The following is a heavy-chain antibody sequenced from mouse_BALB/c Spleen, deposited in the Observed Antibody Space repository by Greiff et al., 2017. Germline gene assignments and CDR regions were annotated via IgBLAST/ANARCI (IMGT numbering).Heavy chain of an antibody. CDR1: GYTFTSYY. CDR2: IYPGNVNT. CDR3: ARTLDRYDDAMDY. J-gene: IGHJ4*01. V-gene: IGHV1S56*01. D-gene: IGHD2-14*01. Sequence: LQESGPELVKPGASVRISCKASGYTFTSYYIHWVKQRPGQGLEWIGWIYPGNVNTKYNEKFKGKATLTADKSSSTAYMQLSSLTSEDSAVYFCARTLDRYDDAMDYWGQGTSVTVSS.